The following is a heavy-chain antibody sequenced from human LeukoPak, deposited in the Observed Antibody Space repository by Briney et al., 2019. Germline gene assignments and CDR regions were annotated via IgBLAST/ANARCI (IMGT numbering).Heavy chain of an antibody. V-gene: IGHV3-30*02. J-gene: IGHJ6*03. CDR1: GFSFSNYG. CDR2: IRYDGTHK. CDR3: AKDWRCSSTSCVYYHYIDV. Sequence: GGSLRLSCATSGFSFSNYGMHWVRQAPGKGLEWVTFIRYDGTHKYYADSVKGRFTISRDNSKNTLYLQMNSLRGEDTAVYYCAKDWRCSSTSCVYYHYIDVWGKGTTVTVSS. D-gene: IGHD2-2*01.